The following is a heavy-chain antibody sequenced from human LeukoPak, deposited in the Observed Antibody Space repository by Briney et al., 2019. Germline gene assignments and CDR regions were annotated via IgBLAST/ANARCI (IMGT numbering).Heavy chain of an antibody. CDR1: ASTFSSYA. V-gene: IGHV3-23*01. Sequence: GRSLRLSCAASASTFSSYAMSWGRQAPRKGLEWGSGISDSVGTTYYPDSVKGRFTISRDKSKNTLYLKMNSLRAEDTDIYDCAKRPGAGSAIYFEYWGQGTLVTV. D-gene: IGHD6-19*01. CDR3: AKRPGAGSAIYFEY. CDR2: ISDSVGTT. J-gene: IGHJ4*02.